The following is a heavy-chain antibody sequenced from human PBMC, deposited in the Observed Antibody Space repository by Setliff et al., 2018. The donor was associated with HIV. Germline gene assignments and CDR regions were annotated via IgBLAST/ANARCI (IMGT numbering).Heavy chain of an antibody. CDR1: GGSISNSSYY. CDR3: ASLYNWNPRGGVGGAFDI. J-gene: IGHJ3*02. V-gene: IGHV4-39*07. D-gene: IGHD1-20*01. Sequence: PSETLSLTCTVSGGSISNSSYYWGWIRQPPGKGLEWIGSIYYSGSTYYNPSLKSRVTMSVDTSKKEFSLKLASVTAADTAVYSCASLYNWNPRGGVGGAFDIWGQGTMVTVSS. CDR2: IYYSGST.